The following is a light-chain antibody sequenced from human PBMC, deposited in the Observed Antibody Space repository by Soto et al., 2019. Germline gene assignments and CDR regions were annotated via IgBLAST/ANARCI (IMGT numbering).Light chain of an antibody. CDR1: SSNIGNNY. Sequence: QSVFPQPPSVSAAPGQKVTISCSGSSSNIGNNYVSWYQQLPGTAPKLLIYDNNKRPSGIPDRFSDSKSGTSATLGITGLQAGDEADYYCGTWDSSLSAVVFGGGTKLTVL. J-gene: IGLJ2*01. CDR3: GTWDSSLSAVV. CDR2: DNN. V-gene: IGLV1-51*01.